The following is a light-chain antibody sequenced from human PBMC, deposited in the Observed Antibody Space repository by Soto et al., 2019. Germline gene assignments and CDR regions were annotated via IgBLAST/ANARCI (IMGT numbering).Light chain of an antibody. J-gene: IGKJ4*01. Sequence: IVLTQSPGTLSLSPGERASVSCRASQSVSSDYLAWYQQKPGQAPRLLIYGASSRATGIPDRFSGSGSGTDFALTINRLQPEDFATYYCQQLNTYPVTFGGGTKVEIK. V-gene: IGKV3-20*01. CDR2: GAS. CDR1: QSVSSDY. CDR3: QQLNTYPVT.